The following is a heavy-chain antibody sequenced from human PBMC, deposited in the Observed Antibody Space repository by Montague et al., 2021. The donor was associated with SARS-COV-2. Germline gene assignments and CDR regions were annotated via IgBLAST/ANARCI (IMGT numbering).Heavy chain of an antibody. CDR1: VFPLSSYA. Sequence: SLILSCAASVFPLSSYAMSQVRQAPGKGLKWVSTITGSCESTHYXDSFNVRFTVSRYNSKRPLYLQINSLRAEDTAVYYCANWKGYDANTVTADGVDYWGQGALVTVSS. D-gene: IGHD4-17*01. CDR2: ITGSCEST. V-gene: IGHV3-23*01. J-gene: IGHJ4*02. CDR3: ANWKGYDANTVTADGVDY.